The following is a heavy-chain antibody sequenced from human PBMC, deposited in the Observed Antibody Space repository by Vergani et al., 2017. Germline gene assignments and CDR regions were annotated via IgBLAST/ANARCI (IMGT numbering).Heavy chain of an antibody. V-gene: IGHV3-23*04. CDR3: AREGNYYDSTGFGPGGSFD. Sequence: VQLVESGGGVVQPGRSLRLSCAASGFTFSTYAMTWVRQAPGKGLEWVSTISSDGGSTYYADSVKGRFTISRDNSKNTLSLQMNSLTAADTAVYYCAREGNYYDSTGFGPGGSFDWGPGTLVTVSS. J-gene: IGHJ4*02. D-gene: IGHD3-22*01. CDR2: ISSDGGST. CDR1: GFTFSTYA.